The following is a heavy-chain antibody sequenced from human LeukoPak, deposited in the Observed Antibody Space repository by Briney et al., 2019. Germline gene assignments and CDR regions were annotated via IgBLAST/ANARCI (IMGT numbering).Heavy chain of an antibody. CDR1: GFISNMYA. D-gene: IGHD6-19*01. V-gene: IGHV3-30*04. CDR3: AREGQWGPHSPGNYHYMDV. J-gene: IGHJ6*03. CDR2: ISYDGSDE. Sequence: GGSLRLSCGASGFISNMYAIHWVRQAPGKGLEGVSVISYDGSDEKYADFVKGRFTISRDSSKNTLSLQMNSLRVEDTAVYYCAREGQWGPHSPGNYHYMDVWGRGTTVTVSS.